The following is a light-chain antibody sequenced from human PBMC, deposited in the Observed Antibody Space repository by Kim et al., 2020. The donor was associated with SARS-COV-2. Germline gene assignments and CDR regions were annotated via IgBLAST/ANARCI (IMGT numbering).Light chain of an antibody. CDR3: SSYAGNNIYV. CDR2: EVT. J-gene: IGLJ1*01. CDR1: SSDVGAYNY. Sequence: GQSVAISCAGTSSDVGAYNYVSWYQHHPGKAPKLMISEVTKRPSGVPDRFSGSKSGNTASLTVSGLQAEDEADYFCSSYAGNNIYVFGTGTKVTVL. V-gene: IGLV2-8*01.